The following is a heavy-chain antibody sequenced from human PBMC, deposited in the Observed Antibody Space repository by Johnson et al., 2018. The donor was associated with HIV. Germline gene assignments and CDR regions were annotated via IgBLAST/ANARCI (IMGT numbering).Heavy chain of an antibody. CDR3: ARERGISGGFDF. D-gene: IGHD2-15*01. J-gene: IGHJ3*01. CDR2: IYSGGNT. CDR1: GFTVSSNY. V-gene: IGHV3-66*01. Sequence: VQLVESGGGLVQPGGSLRLSCAASGFTVSSNYMSWVRQAPGKGLEWVSVIYSGGNTYYADPVKGRFTISRDNSKNTLYLQMNSLRVEDTAVYYCARERGISGGFDFWGQGTRVSVSS.